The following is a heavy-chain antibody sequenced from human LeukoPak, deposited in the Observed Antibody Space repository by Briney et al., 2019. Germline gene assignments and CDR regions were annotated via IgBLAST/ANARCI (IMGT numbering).Heavy chain of an antibody. J-gene: IGHJ4*02. V-gene: IGHV4-4*07. Sequence: PSETLSLTCTVSGGSISTNHYWNWIRQPAGKGLEWIGRIYISGSTNYNPSLQSRITVSVDTSKNQFSLKLRSVTPADTAVYYCARGLWFGNAGFDYWGQGTLVTVSS. CDR3: ARGLWFGNAGFDY. CDR1: GGSISTNHY. D-gene: IGHD3-10*01. CDR2: IYISGST.